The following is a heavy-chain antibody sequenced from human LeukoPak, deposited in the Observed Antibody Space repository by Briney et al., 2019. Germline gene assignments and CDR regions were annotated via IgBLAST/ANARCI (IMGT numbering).Heavy chain of an antibody. CDR1: GFTFSSYG. Sequence: GGSQRLSCAASGFTFSSYGMSWVRQAPGKGLEWVSLISGSGDSTYYADSVKGRFTLSRDNSKNTLYLQMNSLRAEDTALYYCAKKTDSGSPGGFDPWGQGTLITVSS. D-gene: IGHD1-26*01. CDR2: ISGSGDST. V-gene: IGHV3-23*01. J-gene: IGHJ5*02. CDR3: AKKTDSGSPGGFDP.